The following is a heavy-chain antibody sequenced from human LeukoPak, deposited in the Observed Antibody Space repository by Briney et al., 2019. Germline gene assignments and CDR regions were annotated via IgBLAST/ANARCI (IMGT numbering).Heavy chain of an antibody. V-gene: IGHV4-31*03. Sequence: TPSETLSLTCTVSGGSISSGGYYWSWIRQPPGKGLEWIGYIYYSGSIYYNPSLRSRVTMSVDTSQNQYSLKLNSVTAADTAVYYCARAIVTPSGYVWYFDLWGRGTLVTVSS. CDR1: GGSISSGGYY. CDR2: IYYSGSI. D-gene: IGHD3-3*01. CDR3: ARAIVTPSGYVWYFDL. J-gene: IGHJ2*01.